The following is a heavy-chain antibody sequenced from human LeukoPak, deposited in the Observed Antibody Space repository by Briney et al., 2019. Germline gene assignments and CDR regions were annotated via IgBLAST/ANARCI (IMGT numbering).Heavy chain of an antibody. CDR2: MNPNSGNT. CDR1: GYTFTSYD. D-gene: IGHD1-26*01. J-gene: IGHJ4*02. Sequence: GASVKVSCKASGYTFTSYDINWVRQATGQGLEWMGWMNPNSGNTGYAQKFQGRVTITRNTSISTAYMELSSLRSEDTAVYYCATDRGYSGSYDYWGQGTLVTVSS. V-gene: IGHV1-8*03. CDR3: ATDRGYSGSYDY.